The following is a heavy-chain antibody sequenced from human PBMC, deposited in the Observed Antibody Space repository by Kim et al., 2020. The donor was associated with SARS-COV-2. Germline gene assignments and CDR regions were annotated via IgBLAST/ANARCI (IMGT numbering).Heavy chain of an antibody. J-gene: IGHJ4*02. D-gene: IGHD2-21*01. CDR1: GGSISSYY. V-gene: IGHV4-59*01. Sequence: SETLSLTCTVSGGSISSYYWSWIRQPPGKGLEWIGYIYYSGSTNYNPSLKSRVTISVDTSKNQFSLKLSSVTAADTAVYYCASNTRGEPDSFDYWGQGTLVTVSS. CDR3: ASNTRGEPDSFDY. CDR2: IYYSGST.